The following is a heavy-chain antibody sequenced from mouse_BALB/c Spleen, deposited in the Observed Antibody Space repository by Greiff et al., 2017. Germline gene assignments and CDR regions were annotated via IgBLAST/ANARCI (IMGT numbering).Heavy chain of an antibody. Sequence: EVQLQESGTVLARPGASVKMSCKASGYSFTSYWMHWVKQRPGQGLEWIGAIYPGNSDTSYNQKFKGKAKLTAVTSASTAYMELSSLTNEDSAVYYCTRWLYYNYAMDYWGQGTSVTVSS. J-gene: IGHJ4*01. CDR2: IYPGNSDT. V-gene: IGHV1-5*01. CDR3: TRWLYYNYAMDY. D-gene: IGHD2-1*01. CDR1: GYSFTSYW.